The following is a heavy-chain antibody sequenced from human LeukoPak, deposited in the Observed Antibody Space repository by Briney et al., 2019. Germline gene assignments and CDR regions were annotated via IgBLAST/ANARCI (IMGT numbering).Heavy chain of an antibody. V-gene: IGHV3-48*04. CDR1: GFTFSSYS. CDR2: ISSSSSTI. Sequence: GGSLRLSCAASGFTFSSYSTNWVRQAPGKGLEWVSYISSSSSTIYYADSVKGRFTISRDNAKNSLYLQMNSLRAEDTAVYYCARDFFGYYDPISPGYWGQGTLVTVSS. CDR3: ARDFFGYYDPISPGY. D-gene: IGHD3-22*01. J-gene: IGHJ4*02.